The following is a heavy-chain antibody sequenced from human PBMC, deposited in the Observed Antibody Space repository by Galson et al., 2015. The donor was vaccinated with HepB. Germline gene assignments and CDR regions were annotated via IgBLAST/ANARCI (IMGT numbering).Heavy chain of an antibody. D-gene: IGHD2-15*01. J-gene: IGHJ1*01. V-gene: IGHV4-59*02. Sequence: ATLSLTCIVSGDSVSTPYWSWIRQSPGRGLEWIAYIYHSGSTNYNPSFKSRVTISRDTSKNRFSLKLTSVTAADTAVYYCALHPFTEYVQHWGQGALVTVSS. CDR3: ALHPFTEYVQH. CDR1: GDSVSTPY. CDR2: IYHSGST.